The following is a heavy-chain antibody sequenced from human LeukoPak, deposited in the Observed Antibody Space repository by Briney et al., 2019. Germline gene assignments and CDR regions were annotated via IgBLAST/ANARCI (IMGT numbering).Heavy chain of an antibody. CDR3: ARDLLYSSLDY. CDR1: GFTFSSYA. V-gene: IGHV3-30*04. Sequence: GGSLRLSCAASGFTFSSYAMHWFRQAPGKGLKWVAVISYDGSNKYYADSVKGRFTISRDNSKNTLYLQMNSLRAEDTAVYYCARDLLYSSLDYWGQGTLVTVSS. J-gene: IGHJ4*02. D-gene: IGHD6-13*01. CDR2: ISYDGSNK.